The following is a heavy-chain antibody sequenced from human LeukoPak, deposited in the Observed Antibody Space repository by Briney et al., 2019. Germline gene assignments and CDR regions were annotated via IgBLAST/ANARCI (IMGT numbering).Heavy chain of an antibody. V-gene: IGHV4-59*08. CDR3: ARAPLRYFDWDDAFDI. CDR1: GGSISSYY. D-gene: IGHD3-9*01. J-gene: IGHJ3*02. CDR2: IYYSGST. Sequence: SETLSLTCTVSGGSISSYYWSWIRQPPGKGLEWIGYIYYSGSTNYNPSLKSRLTISVDTSKNQFSLKLSSVTAADTAVYYCARAPLRYFDWDDAFDIWGQGTMVTVSS.